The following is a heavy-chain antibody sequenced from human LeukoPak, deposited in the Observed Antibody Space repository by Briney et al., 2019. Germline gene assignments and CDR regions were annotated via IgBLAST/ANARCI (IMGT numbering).Heavy chain of an antibody. V-gene: IGHV3-33*08. CDR1: GFTFSSYG. D-gene: IGHD3-9*01. J-gene: IGHJ4*02. CDR3: ARAVNRDYDILTGYIDY. Sequence: GGSLRLSCAASGFTFSSYGMHWVRQAPGKGLEWMADISYVGSNKYNPDSVKGRFTSSRDNSKNTLYLQMNSLRAEDTAVYYCARAVNRDYDILTGYIDYWGQGTLVTVSS. CDR2: ISYVGSNK.